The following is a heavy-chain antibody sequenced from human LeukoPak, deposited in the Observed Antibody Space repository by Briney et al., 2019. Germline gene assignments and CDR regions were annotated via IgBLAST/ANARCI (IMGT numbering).Heavy chain of an antibody. CDR2: INSDGSGT. Sequence: GGSLRLSCAASGFTFSSYWMNWVRQAPGKGLVWVSRINSDGSGTNYADSVKGRFTISRDNAKNTLYLQMNSLRAEDTAVYYCAKGQDIVVVVAATPWYFDLWGRGTLVTVSS. CDR1: GFTFSSYW. V-gene: IGHV3-74*01. CDR3: AKGQDIVVVVAATPWYFDL. D-gene: IGHD2-15*01. J-gene: IGHJ2*01.